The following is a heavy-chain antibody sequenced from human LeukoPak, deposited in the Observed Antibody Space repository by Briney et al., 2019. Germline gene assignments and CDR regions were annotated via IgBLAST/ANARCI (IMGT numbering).Heavy chain of an antibody. CDR1: GYTFTGYY. Sequence: ASVKVSCKASGYTFTGYYMHWVRQAPGQGLEWMGWINPNSGGTNYAQKFQGRVTMTRDTSISTAYMELSRLRSDDTAVYYCARSLGGITGNHDAFDIWGQGTMVTVSS. D-gene: IGHD1-20*01. V-gene: IGHV1-2*02. CDR3: ARSLGGITGNHDAFDI. J-gene: IGHJ3*02. CDR2: INPNSGGT.